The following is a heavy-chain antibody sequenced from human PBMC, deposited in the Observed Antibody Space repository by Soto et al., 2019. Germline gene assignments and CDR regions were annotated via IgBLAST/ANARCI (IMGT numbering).Heavy chain of an antibody. CDR1: GFTFSSYA. V-gene: IGHV3-23*01. J-gene: IGHJ4*02. D-gene: IGHD3-3*01. Sequence: EVRLLESGGGLVQPGGSLRLSCAASGFTFSSYAMSWVRQAPGKGLEWVSAISGSGGSTYYADSVKGRFTISRDNSKNPLYLQMNSLRAEDTSVYYCAKDAFTIFAVPHYFDYWGQGTLVTVSS. CDR3: AKDAFTIFAVPHYFDY. CDR2: ISGSGGST.